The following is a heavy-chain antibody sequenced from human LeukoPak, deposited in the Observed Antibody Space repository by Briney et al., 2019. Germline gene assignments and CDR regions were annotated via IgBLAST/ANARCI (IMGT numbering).Heavy chain of an antibody. Sequence: PGGSLRLSCAASGFTFSDYYMSWIRQAPGKGLEWVSYISSSGSTIYYADSVKGRFTISRDNSKNTLYLQMNSLRAEDTAVYYCAKLIGIAVAGTSEYYFDYWGQGTLVTVSS. D-gene: IGHD6-19*01. CDR2: ISSSGSTI. J-gene: IGHJ4*02. CDR3: AKLIGIAVAGTSEYYFDY. CDR1: GFTFSDYY. V-gene: IGHV3-11*01.